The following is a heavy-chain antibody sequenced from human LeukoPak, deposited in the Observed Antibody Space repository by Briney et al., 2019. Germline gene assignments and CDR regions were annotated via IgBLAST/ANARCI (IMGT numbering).Heavy chain of an antibody. CDR1: GFTFSSYA. CDR3: ARAESGYYDSCISD. CDR2: ISYDGSHK. D-gene: IGHD3-22*01. V-gene: IGHV3-30-3*01. J-gene: IGHJ4*02. Sequence: GGPLRLSCAASGFTFSSYAVHWVRQAPGKGLEWVAVISYDGSHKYYADSVKGRFTISRDNSQNTLYLQMNSLRAEDTAVYYCARAESGYYDSCISDWGQGALVTVSS.